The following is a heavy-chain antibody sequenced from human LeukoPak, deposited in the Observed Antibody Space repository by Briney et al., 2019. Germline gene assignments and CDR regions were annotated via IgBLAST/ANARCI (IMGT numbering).Heavy chain of an antibody. CDR1: GFTFSSYA. D-gene: IGHD3-16*01. Sequence: AGGSLRLSCAASGFTFSSYAMSWVRQAPGKGLEWVSTISGSGGTTYYADSVKSRFTISRDNSKNTLYLQMNSLRAEDTAVYYCANPPGAYYDYVWGSFWGQGTLDTVSS. J-gene: IGHJ4*02. CDR2: ISGSGGTT. V-gene: IGHV3-23*01. CDR3: ANPPGAYYDYVWGSF.